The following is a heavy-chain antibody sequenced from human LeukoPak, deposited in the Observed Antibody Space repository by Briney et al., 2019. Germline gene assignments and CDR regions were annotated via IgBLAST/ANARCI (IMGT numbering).Heavy chain of an antibody. J-gene: IGHJ4*02. D-gene: IGHD5-18*01. V-gene: IGHV3-9*03. CDR1: GFTFDDYA. Sequence: GGSLRLSCAASGFTFDDYAMHWVRQAPGKGLEWVSSISWNSATIVYADSVKGRFTISRDSAKHSMYLQMDSLRAEDMALHYCAKGYTYGLGSAYFFDYWGQGTLVTVSS. CDR2: ISWNSATI. CDR3: AKGYTYGLGSAYFFDY.